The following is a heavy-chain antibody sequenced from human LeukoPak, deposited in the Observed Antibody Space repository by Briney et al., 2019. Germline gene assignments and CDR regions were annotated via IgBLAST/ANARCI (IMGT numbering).Heavy chain of an antibody. CDR2: INPSGGST. V-gene: IGHV1-46*01. CDR1: GYTFTSYY. CDR3: ARLFGGVIVQDY. J-gene: IGHJ4*02. D-gene: IGHD3-16*02. Sequence: ASVKVSCKASGYTFTSYYMHWVRQAPGQGLEWMGIINPSGGSTSYAQKFQGRVTMTRDTSTSTVYMELSSLRSEDAAVYYCARLFGGVIVQDYWGQGTLVTVSS.